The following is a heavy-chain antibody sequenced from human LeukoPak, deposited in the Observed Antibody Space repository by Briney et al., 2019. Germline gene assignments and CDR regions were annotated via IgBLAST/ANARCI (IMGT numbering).Heavy chain of an antibody. J-gene: IGHJ5*02. Sequence: SETLSLTCTVSGGSISSSSYYWGWIRQPPGKGLEWIGSIYYSGNTSYNPSLKSRVTISVDTSKNQFSLKLSSVTAADTAVYYCARDRGYCSSTSCYRRFDPWGQGTLVTVSS. V-gene: IGHV4-39*02. D-gene: IGHD2-2*01. CDR2: IYYSGNT. CDR1: GGSISSSSYY. CDR3: ARDRGYCSSTSCYRRFDP.